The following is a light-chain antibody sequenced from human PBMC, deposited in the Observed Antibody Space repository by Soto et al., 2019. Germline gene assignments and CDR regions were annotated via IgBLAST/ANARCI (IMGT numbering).Light chain of an antibody. V-gene: IGLV2-14*01. J-gene: IGLJ2*01. Sequence: QSALTQPASVSGSPGQSITISCTGTSSDVGGYNYVSWYQQHPGKAPKLMIYEVSNRPSGVSNRFSGSKSGNTASLTISGLQAEDEADYCCSSYTSSSTPRVVFGGGTQLTVL. CDR1: SSDVGGYNY. CDR3: SSYTSSSTPRVV. CDR2: EVS.